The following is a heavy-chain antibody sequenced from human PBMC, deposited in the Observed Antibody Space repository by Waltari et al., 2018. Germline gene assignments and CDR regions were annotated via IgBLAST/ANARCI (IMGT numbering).Heavy chain of an antibody. CDR3: ARNMESPYNAPYYFYYMDV. J-gene: IGHJ6*03. Sequence: QLQLQESGPGLVKPSETLSLTCSVSGASITNSNSYWSWIRQPPGKGLEWIGSMYYRGSTYTSPSLKSRVTISLDTSKNQLSLKVSSVTVADTAIYFCARNMESPYNAPYYFYYMDVWGKGTTVTVSS. CDR2: MYYRGST. V-gene: IGHV4-39*01. D-gene: IGHD3-10*01. CDR1: GASITNSNSY.